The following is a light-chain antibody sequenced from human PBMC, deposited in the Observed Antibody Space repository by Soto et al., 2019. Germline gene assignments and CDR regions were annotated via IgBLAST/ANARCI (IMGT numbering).Light chain of an antibody. J-gene: IGKJ2*01. V-gene: IGKV1-39*01. CDR2: AAS. CDR3: QQSYSTPYT. CDR1: QSISSY. Sequence: QMTQSPSSLSASVGDRVTITCRASQSISSYLNWYQQKPGKAPKLLIYAASSLQSGVPSRFSGSGSGTDFTLTISSLQPEDFATYYCQQSYSTPYTFGQGTKLEIK.